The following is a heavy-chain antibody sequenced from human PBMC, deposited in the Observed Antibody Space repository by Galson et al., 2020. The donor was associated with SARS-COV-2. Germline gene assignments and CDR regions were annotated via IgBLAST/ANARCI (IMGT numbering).Heavy chain of an antibody. Sequence: GGSLRLSCAASGFTFSNAWMSWVRQAPGKGLEWIGRIKTKSGGGTIEYAAPGKGRFIISRDDSKNTLYLQMNSLKTEDTAIYYCSTGAKFYAMDVWGQGTTVTVSS. CDR3: STGAKFYAMDV. CDR1: GFTFSNAW. J-gene: IGHJ6*02. V-gene: IGHV3-15*01. CDR2: IKTKSGGGTI.